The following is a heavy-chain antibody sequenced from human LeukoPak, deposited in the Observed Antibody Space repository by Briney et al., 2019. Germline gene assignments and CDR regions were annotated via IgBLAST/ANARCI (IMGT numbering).Heavy chain of an antibody. D-gene: IGHD6-13*01. Sequence: GGSLRLSCAASGFTFGSYGMHWVRQAPGKGLEWVAIVWYDGNNKYYADSVKGRFTVPRDNSKDTVSLQLNSLRAEDTAVYYCARGSGAAAGAFDYWGQGTLVTVPS. CDR3: ARGSGAAAGAFDY. V-gene: IGHV3-33*01. J-gene: IGHJ4*02. CDR1: GFTFGSYG. CDR2: VWYDGNNK.